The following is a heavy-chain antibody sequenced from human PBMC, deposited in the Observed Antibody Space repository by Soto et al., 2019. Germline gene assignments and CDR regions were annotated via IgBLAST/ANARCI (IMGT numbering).Heavy chain of an antibody. CDR3: ARDKGVLLWFGGSYYGMDV. D-gene: IGHD3-10*01. J-gene: IGHJ6*02. V-gene: IGHV1-18*01. CDR1: GYTFTSYG. CDR2: ISAYNGNT. Sequence: GASVKVSCKASGYTFTSYGISWVRQAPGQGLEWMGWISAYNGNTNYAQKVQGRVTMTTDTSTTTAYMELRSLRSDDTAVYYCARDKGVLLWFGGSYYGMDVWGQGTTVTVSS.